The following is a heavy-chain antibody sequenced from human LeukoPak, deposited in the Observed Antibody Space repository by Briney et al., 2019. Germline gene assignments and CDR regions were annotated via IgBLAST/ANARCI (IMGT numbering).Heavy chain of an antibody. D-gene: IGHD6-13*01. J-gene: IGHJ3*02. CDR3: AAGIAAAQDAFDI. CDR2: IYPGDSDT. CDR1: GYSFTSYW. Sequence: GESLKISFKGSGYSFTSYWIGWVRQMPGKGLEWMGIIYPGDSDTRYSPSFQGQVTISADKSISTAYLQWSSLKASDTAMYYCAAGIAAAQDAFDIWGQGTMVTVSS. V-gene: IGHV5-51*01.